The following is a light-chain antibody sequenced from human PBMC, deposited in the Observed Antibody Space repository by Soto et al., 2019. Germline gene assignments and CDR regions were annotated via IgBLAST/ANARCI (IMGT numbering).Light chain of an antibody. Sequence: QSVLTQPPSVSAAPGQKVTIPCSGSSSNIGNNYVSWYQQLPGTAPKLLIYHNNKRPSGIPDRFSGSKSGTSATLGITGLQTGDEADYYCGTWDSSLSAVVFGGGTQLAVL. J-gene: IGLJ2*01. CDR3: GTWDSSLSAVV. CDR2: HNN. V-gene: IGLV1-51*01. CDR1: SSNIGNNY.